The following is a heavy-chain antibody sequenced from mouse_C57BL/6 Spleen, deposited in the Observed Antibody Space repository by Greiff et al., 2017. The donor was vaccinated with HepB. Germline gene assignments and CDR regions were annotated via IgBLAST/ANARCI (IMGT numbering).Heavy chain of an antibody. CDR2: IWTGGGT. CDR1: GFSLTSYA. D-gene: IGHD1-1*01. V-gene: IGHV2-9-1*01. CDR3: ARNRGYGSEEAWFAY. J-gene: IGHJ3*01. Sequence: QVQLKESGPGLVAPSQSLSITCTVSGFSLTSYAISWVRQPPGKGLEWLGVIWTGGGTNYNSALKSRLSISKDNSKSQVFLKMNSLQTDDTARYYCARNRGYGSEEAWFAYWGQGTLVTVSA.